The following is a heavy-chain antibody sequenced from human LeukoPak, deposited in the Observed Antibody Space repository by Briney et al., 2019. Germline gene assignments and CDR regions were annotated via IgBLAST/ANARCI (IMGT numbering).Heavy chain of an antibody. Sequence: GGSLRLSCAASGFTLSSYSMNWVRQAPGKGLEWVSSISSSSSYIYYADSVKGRFTISRDNAKNSLYLQMNSLRAEDTAVYYCARDYYYDSSGYYSPVGAFDIWGQGTMVTVSS. CDR2: ISSSSSYI. V-gene: IGHV3-21*01. J-gene: IGHJ3*02. CDR3: ARDYYYDSSGYYSPVGAFDI. D-gene: IGHD3-22*01. CDR1: GFTLSSYS.